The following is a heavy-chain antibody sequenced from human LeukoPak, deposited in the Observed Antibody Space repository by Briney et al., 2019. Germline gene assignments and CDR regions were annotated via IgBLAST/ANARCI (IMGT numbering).Heavy chain of an antibody. CDR2: ISYDGSNK. Sequence: GRSLRVSCAASGFTFSSYTMHWVRQAPGKGLEWVAIISYDGSNKYYADSVKGRFTISRDNSKNTLYLQMNSLRPEDTALYYCAKEHMLRGVIYWFDPWGQGTLVTVSS. CDR1: GFTFSSYT. V-gene: IGHV3-30-3*02. J-gene: IGHJ5*02. CDR3: AKEHMLRGVIYWFDP. D-gene: IGHD3-10*01.